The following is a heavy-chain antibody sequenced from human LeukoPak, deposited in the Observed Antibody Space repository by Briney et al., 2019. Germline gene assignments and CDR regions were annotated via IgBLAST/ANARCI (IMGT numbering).Heavy chain of an antibody. CDR3: AKGGYDFWSGCVGH. J-gene: IGHJ5*02. D-gene: IGHD3-3*01. CDR2: IRYDGSNK. Sequence: GGSLRLSCAASGFTFSNYGMHWVRQAPGKGLEWVAFIRYDGSNKYYADSVKGRFTISRDNSKNTLYLQMNSLRAEDTAVYYCAKGGYDFWSGCVGHWGQGTLVTVSS. V-gene: IGHV3-30*02. CDR1: GFTFSNYG.